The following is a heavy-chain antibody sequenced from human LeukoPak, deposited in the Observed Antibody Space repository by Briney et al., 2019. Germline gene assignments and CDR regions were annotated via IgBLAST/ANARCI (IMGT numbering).Heavy chain of an antibody. Sequence: SETLSLTCTASGGSISSYYWNWIRQPPVKGLEWIGYIHSSGSTKYNPSLKSRVTISVDTSKNQFSLTLSSVTAADRAVYYCARWYSSGWAFDYWGQGTLVTVSS. D-gene: IGHD6-19*01. J-gene: IGHJ4*02. CDR3: ARWYSSGWAFDY. V-gene: IGHV4-59*08. CDR1: GGSISSYY. CDR2: IHSSGST.